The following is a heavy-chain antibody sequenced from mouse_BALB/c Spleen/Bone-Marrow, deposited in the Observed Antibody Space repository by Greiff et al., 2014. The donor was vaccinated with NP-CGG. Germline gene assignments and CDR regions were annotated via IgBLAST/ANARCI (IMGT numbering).Heavy chain of an antibody. CDR1: GFSLTSYG. CDR3: YWATANTGAMDY. V-gene: IGHV2-9*02. J-gene: IGHJ2*02. Sequence: VQLQQSGPGLVAPSQSLSITCTVSGFSLTSYGVHWVRQPPGKGLEWLGVIWAGGSTNYNSALMSRLSISKDNSKSQVFLEMNSIKPEAEATAFYYWATANTGAMDYWGQGTSLTVSS. D-gene: IGHD3-1*01. CDR2: IWAGGST.